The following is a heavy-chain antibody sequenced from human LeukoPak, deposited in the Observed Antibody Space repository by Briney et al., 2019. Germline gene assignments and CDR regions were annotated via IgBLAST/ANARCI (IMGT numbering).Heavy chain of an antibody. V-gene: IGHV3-23*01. CDR1: GFTFSSYA. Sequence: PGGSLRLSCAASGFTFSSYAMSWVRQAPGKGLEWVSGISGSGGSTYYADSVKGRFTISRDNSKNTLYLQMNSLRAEDTAVYYCAKHEYYDFWSGYSFDYWGQGTLVTVSS. CDR2: ISGSGGST. J-gene: IGHJ4*02. CDR3: AKHEYYDFWSGYSFDY. D-gene: IGHD3-3*01.